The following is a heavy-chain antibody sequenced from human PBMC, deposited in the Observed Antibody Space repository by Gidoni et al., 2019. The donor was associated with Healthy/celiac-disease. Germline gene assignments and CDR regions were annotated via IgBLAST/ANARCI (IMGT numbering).Heavy chain of an antibody. Sequence: QVQLQESGPGLVQPSETLSLTCTVSGGSISSYYWSWIRQPPGKGLEWIVYIYYSGSTNYNPSLKSRVTISVDTSKNQFSLKLSSVTAADTAVYYCATSIAVAGKGVGWFDPWGQGTLVTVSS. D-gene: IGHD6-19*01. J-gene: IGHJ5*02. CDR2: IYYSGST. CDR3: ATSIAVAGKGVGWFDP. CDR1: GGSISSYY. V-gene: IGHV4-59*08.